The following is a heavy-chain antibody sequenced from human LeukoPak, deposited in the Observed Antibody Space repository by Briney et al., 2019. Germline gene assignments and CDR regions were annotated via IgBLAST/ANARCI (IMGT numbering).Heavy chain of an antibody. CDR3: ASTAVGAFDY. CDR2: VYYSGST. V-gene: IGHV4-59*08. CDR1: GGSISSYY. Sequence: SETLSLTCTVSGGSISSYYWTWIRQPPGKGLEWIGYVYYSGSTNYNPSLKSRVTISVDASKNQFSLKLSSVTAADTAVYYCASTAVGAFDYWGQGTLVTASS. D-gene: IGHD1-26*01. J-gene: IGHJ4*02.